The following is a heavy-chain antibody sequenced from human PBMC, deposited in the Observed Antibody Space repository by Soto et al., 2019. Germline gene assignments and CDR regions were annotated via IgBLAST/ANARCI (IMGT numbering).Heavy chain of an antibody. V-gene: IGHV3-11*01. D-gene: IGHD3-10*01. J-gene: IGHJ4*02. CDR2: ISGDATTT. Sequence: GGSLKLSCAASGFRFSDHYMTWIGQAPGKGLEWVSKISGDATTTYYADSVKGRFTVSRDNAKNSVYLQMNSLRAEDTAVYYCASDPYYYASGFWGQGTLVTVSS. CDR1: GFRFSDHY. CDR3: ASDPYYYASGF.